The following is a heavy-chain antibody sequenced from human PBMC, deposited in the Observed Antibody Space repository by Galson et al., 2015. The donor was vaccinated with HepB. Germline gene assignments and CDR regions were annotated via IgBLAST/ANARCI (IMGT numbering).Heavy chain of an antibody. Sequence: LRLSCAASGFTISSYSMNWVRQAPGKGLEWVSSISSSSTYIYYADSMRGRFTISRDNAKNSLYLRMNSLRAEDTAVYYCARGPPYGSGSHPPHFDYWGRGTLVTVSS. D-gene: IGHD3-10*01. J-gene: IGHJ4*02. CDR2: ISSSSTYI. CDR1: GFTISSYS. V-gene: IGHV3-21*01. CDR3: ARGPPYGSGSHPPHFDY.